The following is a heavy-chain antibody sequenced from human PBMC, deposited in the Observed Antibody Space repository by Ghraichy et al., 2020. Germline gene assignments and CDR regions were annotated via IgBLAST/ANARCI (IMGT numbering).Heavy chain of an antibody. CDR2: IRSKANSYAT. Sequence: GGSLRLSCAASGFTFSGSAMHWVRQASGKGLEWVGRIRSKANSYATAYAASVKGRFTISRDDSKNTAYLQMNSLKTEDTAVYYCTCSGGSCYGQRDGYNLWGQGTLVTVSS. CDR3: TCSGGSCYGQRDGYNL. V-gene: IGHV3-73*01. D-gene: IGHD2-15*01. J-gene: IGHJ4*02. CDR1: GFTFSGSA.